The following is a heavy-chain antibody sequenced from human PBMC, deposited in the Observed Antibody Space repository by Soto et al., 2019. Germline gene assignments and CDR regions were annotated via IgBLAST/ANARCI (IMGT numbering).Heavy chain of an antibody. CDR3: ACLSSTNFYDSGGYACAFDI. Sequence: GESLKISCKGSVHTFASYWIAWVRQMPGKGLEWMGIIFPGDSDPRYSPSLQGHVTISADKSINTAFLQWSSLKASDTAMYYFACLSSTNFYDSGGYACAFDIWGQGTMVTVSS. J-gene: IGHJ3*02. CDR2: IFPGDSDP. D-gene: IGHD3-22*01. V-gene: IGHV5-51*01. CDR1: VHTFASYW.